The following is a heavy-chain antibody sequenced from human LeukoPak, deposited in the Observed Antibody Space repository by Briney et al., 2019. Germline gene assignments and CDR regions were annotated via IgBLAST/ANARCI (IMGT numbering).Heavy chain of an antibody. CDR1: GASISSYY. J-gene: IGHJ5*02. CDR3: ATYIPYSSPFDP. Sequence: SETLSLTCTVSGASISSYYWSWVRQPPGKGLEWIGYIYYSGSTNYNPSLNSRVAISVDTSKNQFSLNLTSVTAADTAVYYCATYIPYSSPFDPWGQGTLVTVSS. V-gene: IGHV4-59*01. D-gene: IGHD6-19*01. CDR2: IYYSGST.